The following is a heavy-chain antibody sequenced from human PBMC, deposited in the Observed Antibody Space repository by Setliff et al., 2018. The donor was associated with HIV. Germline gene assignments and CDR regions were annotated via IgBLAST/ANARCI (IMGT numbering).Heavy chain of an antibody. CDR1: GYIFSGYY. Sequence: ASVKVSCKTSGYIFSGYYLHWLRRAPGQGLEWMGWINVHNGDTKFAQRFQDRLTMTTDTSTTTAYMDLRSLRSDDTAVYYCARGLPADGYAFDLWGQGTMVTVSS. J-gene: IGHJ3*01. CDR3: ARGLPADGYAFDL. CDR2: INVHNGDT. D-gene: IGHD6-13*01. V-gene: IGHV1-18*01.